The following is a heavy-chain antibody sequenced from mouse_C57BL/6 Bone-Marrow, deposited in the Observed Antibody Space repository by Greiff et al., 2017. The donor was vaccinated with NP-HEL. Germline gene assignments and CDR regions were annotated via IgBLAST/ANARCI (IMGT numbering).Heavy chain of an antibody. Sequence: QVQLQQSGPELVKPGASVKISCKASGYAFSSSWMNWVKQRPGKGLEWIGRIYPGDGDTNYNGKFKGKATLTADKSSSTAYMQLSSLTSEDSAVYFCARLAIYYYGSSYAMDYWGQGTSVTVSS. D-gene: IGHD1-1*01. CDR1: GYAFSSSW. CDR2: IYPGDGDT. J-gene: IGHJ4*01. V-gene: IGHV1-82*01. CDR3: ARLAIYYYGSSYAMDY.